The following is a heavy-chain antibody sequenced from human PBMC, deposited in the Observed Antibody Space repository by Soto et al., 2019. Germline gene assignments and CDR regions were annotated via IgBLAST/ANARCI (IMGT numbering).Heavy chain of an antibody. CDR2: ISGSGDSP. V-gene: IGHV3-23*01. Sequence: GGSLILSSAASGCIFSNYAISWVLQAPGKGLEWVSIISGSGDSPYYADSVKGRFTISRDNSRNTLYLQMNSLRAGDSAKYYCAKEGYSGLYYFASWGPGALVTVSS. CDR3: AKEGYSGLYYFAS. D-gene: IGHD6-19*01. J-gene: IGHJ4*02. CDR1: GCIFSNYA.